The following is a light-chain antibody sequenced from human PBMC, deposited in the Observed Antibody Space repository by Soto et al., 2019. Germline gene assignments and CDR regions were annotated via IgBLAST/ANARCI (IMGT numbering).Light chain of an antibody. V-gene: IGKV1-27*01. CDR1: QDISNS. CDR3: QKYNSAPLT. CDR2: AAS. J-gene: IGKJ4*01. Sequence: DIQMTQSPSSLAASVGDRVTITCRASQDISNSVVWFQQKPGKVPKLLIYAASILLSGVPSRFSGSRSGTDFTLTISSLQPEDVATYYCQKYNSAPLTFGGGTKVEIK.